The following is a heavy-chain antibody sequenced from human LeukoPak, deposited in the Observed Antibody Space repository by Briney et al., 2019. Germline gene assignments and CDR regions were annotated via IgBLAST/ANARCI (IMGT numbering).Heavy chain of an antibody. CDR3: ARDRGCSSTSCYLFDY. J-gene: IGHJ4*02. Sequence: GGSLRLSCAASGFTFSSYYMNWVRQAPGKGLEWVSYISSTSSTIYYADSVKGRFTISRDNAKNSLYLQMNTLRAEDTAVYYCARDRGCSSTSCYLFDYWGQGTLVTVSS. D-gene: IGHD2-2*01. V-gene: IGHV3-48*01. CDR1: GFTFSSYY. CDR2: ISSTSSTI.